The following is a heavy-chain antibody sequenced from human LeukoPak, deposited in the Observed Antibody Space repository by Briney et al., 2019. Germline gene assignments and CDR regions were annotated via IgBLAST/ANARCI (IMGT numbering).Heavy chain of an antibody. CDR3: ARRGEEHFQH. Sequence: KFGESLKISCKATGYSFISHWIGWVRQMPGKGLEWMGIIYPGDSDTRYSPSFQGQVTISADKSISTAYLQWSSLKASDTAMYYCARRGEEHFQHWGQGTLVTVSS. CDR1: GYSFISHW. D-gene: IGHD3-16*01. J-gene: IGHJ1*01. CDR2: IYPGDSDT. V-gene: IGHV5-51*01.